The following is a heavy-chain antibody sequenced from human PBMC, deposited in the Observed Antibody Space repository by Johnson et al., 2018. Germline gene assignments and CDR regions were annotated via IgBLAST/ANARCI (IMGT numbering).Heavy chain of an antibody. CDR1: GFTFSSFG. CDR3: ARVTIFGVVIMGAFDI. Sequence: VQLVESGGGVVQPGRSXRLSCAASGFTFSSFGMHWVRQAPGKGLEWVAVISYDGSNKYYADSVKGRFTISRDNSKNTVYLQMNSMRAEDTAVYYWARVTIFGVVIMGAFDIWGQGTMVTVSS. J-gene: IGHJ3*02. V-gene: IGHV3-30*03. CDR2: ISYDGSNK. D-gene: IGHD3-3*01.